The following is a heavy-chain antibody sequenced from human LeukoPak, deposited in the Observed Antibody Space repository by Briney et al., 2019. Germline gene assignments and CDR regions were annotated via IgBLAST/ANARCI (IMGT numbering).Heavy chain of an antibody. J-gene: IGHJ4*02. Sequence: PSETLSLTCTVSGYSISSGDYYWSWIRQPPGKGLEWIGYIYYSGSTYYNPSLKSRVTISVDTSKNQFSLKLSSVTAADTAVYYCARVVCSSTSCGAYFDYWGQGTLVTVSS. V-gene: IGHV4-30-4*08. D-gene: IGHD2-2*01. CDR1: GYSISSGDYY. CDR2: IYYSGST. CDR3: ARVVCSSTSCGAYFDY.